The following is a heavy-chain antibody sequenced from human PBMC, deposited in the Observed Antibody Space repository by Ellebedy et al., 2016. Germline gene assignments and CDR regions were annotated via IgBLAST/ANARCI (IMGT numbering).Heavy chain of an antibody. D-gene: IGHD5-24*01. CDR2: VYHTGST. J-gene: IGHJ6*03. Sequence: SETLSLTCSVSGTSLIDYHWSWIRQSPRKGLEWIGNVYHTGSTIYNPSLQSRVTISVDTSKNQFSLKLSSVTAADTAVYYCTRTVQLAFYMYVWGRGTSVTVSS. V-gene: IGHV4-59*08. CDR1: GTSLIDYH. CDR3: TRTVQLAFYMYV.